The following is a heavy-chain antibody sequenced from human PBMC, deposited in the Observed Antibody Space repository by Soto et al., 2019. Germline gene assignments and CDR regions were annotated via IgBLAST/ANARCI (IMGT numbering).Heavy chain of an antibody. J-gene: IGHJ6*03. V-gene: IGHV3-33*01. CDR1: GFTFSSYG. Sequence: QVQVVESGGGVVQPGRSLRLSCAASGFTFSSYGMHWVRQAPGKGLEWVAVIWYDGSNKYYADSVKGRFTISRDNSKNTLYLQMNSLRAEDTAVYYCARDGFVGLWSGLYYYYYYMDVWGKGTTVTVSS. CDR3: ARDGFVGLWSGLYYYYYYMDV. D-gene: IGHD3-3*01. CDR2: IWYDGSNK.